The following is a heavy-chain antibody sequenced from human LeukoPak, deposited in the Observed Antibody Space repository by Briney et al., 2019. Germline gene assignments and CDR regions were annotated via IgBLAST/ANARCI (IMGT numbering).Heavy chain of an antibody. CDR2: IYYSGST. J-gene: IGHJ4*02. D-gene: IGHD1-14*01. V-gene: IGHV4-59*11. Sequence: SETLSLTCTVSGGSISSHYWSWIRQPPGKGLEWIGYIYYSGSTNYNPSLKSRVTISVDTSKNQFSLKLSSVTAADTVVYYCARDLGGGINFDYWGQGTLVTVSS. CDR1: GGSISSHY. CDR3: ARDLGGGINFDY.